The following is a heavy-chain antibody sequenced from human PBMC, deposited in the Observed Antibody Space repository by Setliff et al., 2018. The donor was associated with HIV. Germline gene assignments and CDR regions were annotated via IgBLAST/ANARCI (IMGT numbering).Heavy chain of an antibody. CDR3: ARAPFYYGSGSYQTFDY. CDR2: INHSGST. D-gene: IGHD3-10*01. J-gene: IGHJ4*02. CDR1: NGSFSGYY. Sequence: ASETLSLTCAVYNGSFSGYYWTWIRQPPGKGLEWIGEINHSGSTNYNPSLKSRVTISVDTSKNQFSLKLSSVTAADTAVYYCARAPFYYGSGSYQTFDYWGQGTLVTVSS. V-gene: IGHV4-34*01.